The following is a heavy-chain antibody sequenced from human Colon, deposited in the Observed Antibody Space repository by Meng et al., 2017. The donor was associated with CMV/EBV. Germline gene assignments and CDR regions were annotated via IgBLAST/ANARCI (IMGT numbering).Heavy chain of an antibody. J-gene: IGHJ4*02. V-gene: IGHV3-7*01. D-gene: IGHD1-26*01. CDR2: IKQDGSEK. Sequence: ETLSLTCAASGFIFNTYWMSWVRQAPGKGLEWVANIKQDGSEKYYLDSVKGRFTISRDNAKNSLYLQMNSLRDEDSAVYYCVGTYAGNLDYWGQGTLVTVSS. CDR3: VGTYAGNLDY. CDR1: GFIFNTYW.